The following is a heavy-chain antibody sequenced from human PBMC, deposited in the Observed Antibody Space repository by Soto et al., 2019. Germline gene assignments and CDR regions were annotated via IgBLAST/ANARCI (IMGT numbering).Heavy chain of an antibody. D-gene: IGHD2-21*02. J-gene: IGHJ4*02. CDR2: IIPILGIA. CDR3: ASSCGGDCSTV. Sequence: QVQLVQSGAEVKKPGSSVKVSCKASGGTFSSYTISWVRQAPGQGLEWMGRIIPILGIANYAQKFQGRVTXTXXKSTSTAYMELSSLRSEDTAVYYCASSCGGDCSTVWGQGTLVTVSS. V-gene: IGHV1-69*02. CDR1: GGTFSSYT.